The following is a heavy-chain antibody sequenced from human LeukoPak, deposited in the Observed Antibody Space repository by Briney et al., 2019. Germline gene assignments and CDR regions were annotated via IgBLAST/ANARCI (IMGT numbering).Heavy chain of an antibody. V-gene: IGHV1-2*02. Sequence: DSVKASCKGSGYTFTGYYVHWVRQAPGQRLEWMGWINPNRVGTSYAQTFQGRVTMTSDTSISTAYMGLSGLKSDDTDVYYWVRGVAQGSGDWGQGTLVTVSP. D-gene: IGHD3-10*01. CDR3: VRGVAQGSGD. CDR1: GYTFTGYY. CDR2: INPNRVGT. J-gene: IGHJ1*01.